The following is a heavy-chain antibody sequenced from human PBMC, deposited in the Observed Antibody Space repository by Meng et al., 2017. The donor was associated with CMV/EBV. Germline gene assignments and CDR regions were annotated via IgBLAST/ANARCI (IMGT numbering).Heavy chain of an antibody. D-gene: IGHD3-3*01. CDR3: ARAFIDFWSGYYTSFDY. CDR1: GGSISSGDYY. V-gene: IGHV4-30-4*08. J-gene: IGHJ4*02. Sequence: SETLSLTCTVSGGSISSGDYYWSWIRQPPGKGLEWIGYIYYSGSTYYNPSLKSRVTTSVDTSKNQFSLKLSSVTAADTAVYYCARAFIDFWSGYYTSFDYWGQGTLVTVSS. CDR2: IYYSGST.